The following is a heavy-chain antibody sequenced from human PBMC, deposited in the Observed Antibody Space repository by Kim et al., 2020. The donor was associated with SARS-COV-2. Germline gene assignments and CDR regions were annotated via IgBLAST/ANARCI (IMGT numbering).Heavy chain of an antibody. CDR3: AKDVYWDNSGSGAFDV. V-gene: IGHV3-23*01. Sequence: GGSLRLSCAASGFTFSSFAMTWVRQAPGKGLEWVSGISGSGGSKYYADSVKGRFTFSRDNSKNTLYLQMNSLRDEDTALYYCAKDVYWDNSGSGAFDVWG. J-gene: IGHJ3*01. D-gene: IGHD3-10*01. CDR2: ISGSGGSK. CDR1: GFTFSSFA.